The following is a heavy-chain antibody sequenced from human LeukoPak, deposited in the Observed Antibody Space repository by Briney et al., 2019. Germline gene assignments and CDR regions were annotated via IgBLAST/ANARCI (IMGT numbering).Heavy chain of an antibody. J-gene: IGHJ6*02. Sequence: GGSLRLSCAASGFTFSSYSMNWVRQAPGKGLEWVSSISSSSSYIYYADSVKGRFTISRDNSKNTLYLQMNSLRAEDTAVYYCAKGGSNWPNDYGMDVWGQGTTVTVSS. CDR1: GFTFSSYS. CDR3: AKGGSNWPNDYGMDV. CDR2: ISSSSSYI. D-gene: IGHD6-13*01. V-gene: IGHV3-21*04.